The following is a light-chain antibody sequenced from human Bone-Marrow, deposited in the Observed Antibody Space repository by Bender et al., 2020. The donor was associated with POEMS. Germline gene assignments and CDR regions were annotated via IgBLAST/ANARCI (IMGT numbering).Light chain of an antibody. J-gene: IGLJ3*02. V-gene: IGLV1-40*01. CDR2: GYN. Sequence: QSVLTQPPSVSAAPGQKVTISCSGSSSNIGDNYVSWYQQLPGTAPKLLIYGYNNRPSGVPDRFSGSKSGTSASLAITGLQAEDKGDYYCQSYDNSLGGWVFGGGTKLTVL. CDR3: QSYDNSLGGWV. CDR1: SSNIGDNY.